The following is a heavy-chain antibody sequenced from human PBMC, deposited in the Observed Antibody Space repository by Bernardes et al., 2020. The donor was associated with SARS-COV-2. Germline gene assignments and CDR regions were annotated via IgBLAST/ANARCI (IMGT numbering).Heavy chain of an antibody. J-gene: IGHJ6*02. CDR1: VYTFTHYF. CDR2: INPNSGGT. D-gene: IGHD3-22*01. V-gene: IGHV1-2*02. Sequence: ASVQVSCKASVYTFTHYFIHWLRPAPAQGLAWMGWINPNSGGTNYAQKFQGRVTMTRDTSISTAYMELSRLRADDTAVYYCALPPTNYDRFGMDVWGQGTTVTVSS. CDR3: ALPPTNYDRFGMDV.